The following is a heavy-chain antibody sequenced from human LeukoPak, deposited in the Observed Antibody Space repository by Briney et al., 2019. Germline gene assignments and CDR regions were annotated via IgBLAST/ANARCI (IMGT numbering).Heavy chain of an antibody. CDR2: ISGSGGST. CDR1: GFTFSSYA. Sequence: GGSLRLSCAASGFTFSSYATSWVRQAPGKGLEWVSAISGSGGSTYYADSVKGRFTISRDNSKNTLYLQMNSLRAEDTAVYYCAKANLPLIVVVPAAPWDVWGKGTTVTVSS. D-gene: IGHD2-2*01. CDR3: AKANLPLIVVVPAAPWDV. J-gene: IGHJ6*04. V-gene: IGHV3-23*01.